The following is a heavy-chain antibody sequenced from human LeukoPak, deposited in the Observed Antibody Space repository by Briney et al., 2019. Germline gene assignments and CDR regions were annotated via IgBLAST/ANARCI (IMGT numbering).Heavy chain of an antibody. CDR3: ARGEYYYDSSGYHFDY. CDR2: ISGSGGGT. V-gene: IGHV3-23*01. CDR1: GFTFSSYD. J-gene: IGHJ4*02. Sequence: GGSLRLSCAASGFTFSSYDMSWVRQPPGKGLEWVSGISGSGGGTYYADSVKGRFTISRDNSKNTLYLQMNSLRAEDTAVYYCARGEYYYDSSGYHFDYWGQGTLVTVSS. D-gene: IGHD3-22*01.